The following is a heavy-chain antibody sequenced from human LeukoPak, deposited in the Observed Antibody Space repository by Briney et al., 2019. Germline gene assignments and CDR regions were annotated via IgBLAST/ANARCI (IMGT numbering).Heavy chain of an antibody. J-gene: IGHJ6*01. CDR3: ATISGYYYGMDV. D-gene: IGHD3-10*01. CDR1: GGSISSYY. CDR2: IYYSGST. V-gene: IGHV4-59*08. Sequence: SETLSLTCTVSGGSISSYYWSWIRQPPGKGLEWIGCIYYSGSTNYNPSLKSRVTISVDTSKNQFSLKLSSVTAADTAVYYCATISGYYYGMDVWGQGTTVTVSS.